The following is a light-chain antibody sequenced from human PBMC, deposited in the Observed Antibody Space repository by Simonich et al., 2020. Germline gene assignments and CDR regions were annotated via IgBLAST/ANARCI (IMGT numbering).Light chain of an antibody. J-gene: IGLJ3*02. CDR1: SSDGGGYNY. Sequence: QSALTQPPSASGSPGQSVTISCTGTSSDGGGYNYVSWYQQHPGKAPKRMIYEVSKRPAGVPDRFSGSKSGNTASLTVSGLQAEDEADYYCSSYAGSYTEVFGGGTKLTVL. V-gene: IGLV2-8*01. CDR2: EVS. CDR3: SSYAGSYTEV.